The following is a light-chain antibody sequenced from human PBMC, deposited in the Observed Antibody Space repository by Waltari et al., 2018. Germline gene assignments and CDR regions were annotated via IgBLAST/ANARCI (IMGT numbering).Light chain of an antibody. CDR2: AAS. J-gene: IGKJ4*01. CDR1: QGISTH. V-gene: IGKV1-9*01. Sequence: DIQLTQSPSFLSASVRDRVTINYRASQGISTHLAWYQQKPGKGPKLLIYAASTLQSDIPSRFSGSGSGTEFTLTISSLQSEDFATYYCLHLNNFPLSFGGGTKVELK. CDR3: LHLNNFPLS.